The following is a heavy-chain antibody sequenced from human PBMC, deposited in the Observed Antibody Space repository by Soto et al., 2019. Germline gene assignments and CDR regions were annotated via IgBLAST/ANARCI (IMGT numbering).Heavy chain of an antibody. CDR1: GFTFSSYS. V-gene: IGHV3-21*01. CDR2: ISSSSSYI. CDR3: ARDKNYVYYYYGMDV. Sequence: EVQLVESGGGLVKPGGSLRLSCAASGFTFSSYSMNWVRQAPGKGLEWVSSISSSSSYIYYADSVKGRFTISRDNAKNSLYLQMNSLRAEDTAVYCCARDKNYVYYYYGMDVWGQGTTVTVSS. J-gene: IGHJ6*02. D-gene: IGHD1-7*01.